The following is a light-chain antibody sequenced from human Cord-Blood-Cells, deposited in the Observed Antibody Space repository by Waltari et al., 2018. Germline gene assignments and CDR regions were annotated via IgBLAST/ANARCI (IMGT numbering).Light chain of an antibody. J-gene: IGLJ3*02. CDR1: SSDVGGYNY. CDR3: SSYTSSSTLV. V-gene: IGLV2-14*03. Sequence: QSALTQPASVSGSPGQSITISRTGTSSDVGGYNYVSWYQQHPGKAPKLMIYDVSNRPSGVSNRVSGSKSGNTASLTISGLQAEDEADYYCSSYTSSSTLVFGGGTKLTVL. CDR2: DVS.